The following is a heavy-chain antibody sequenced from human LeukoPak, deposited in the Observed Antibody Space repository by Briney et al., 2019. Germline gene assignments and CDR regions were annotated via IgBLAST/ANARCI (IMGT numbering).Heavy chain of an antibody. CDR2: IYSSGST. Sequence: SETLSLTCSVTGGSISNYFWTWIRQPPGKGLEWIGYIYSSGSTYYNPSLKSRVTISVDTSKNRFSLKLSTVTAADTAVYYCARRPTGDPKFDYWGQGTLVTVSS. CDR3: ARRPTGDPKFDY. D-gene: IGHD7-27*01. J-gene: IGHJ4*02. CDR1: GGSISNYF. V-gene: IGHV4-59*08.